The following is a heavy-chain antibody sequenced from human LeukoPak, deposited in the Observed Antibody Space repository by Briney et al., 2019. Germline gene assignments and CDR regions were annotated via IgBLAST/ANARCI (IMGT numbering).Heavy chain of an antibody. V-gene: IGHV4-61*02. Sequence: SETLSLTFTVSGGSISSGSYYWSWIRQPAGKGLEWIGRIYTSGSTNYNPSLKSRVTISVDTSKNQFSLKLSSVTAADTAVYYCAREGFGGYYYYYMDVWGKGTTVTVSS. J-gene: IGHJ6*03. CDR3: AREGFGGYYYYYMDV. CDR2: IYTSGST. CDR1: GGSISSGSYY. D-gene: IGHD3-10*01.